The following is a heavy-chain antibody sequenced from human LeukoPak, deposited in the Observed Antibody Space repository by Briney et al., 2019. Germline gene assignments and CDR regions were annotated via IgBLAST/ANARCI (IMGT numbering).Heavy chain of an antibody. Sequence: GGSLRLSCAASGFTFSTYTMYWVRHPPGKRLEWVSIIGSSGGGIHYADSVKGRFTISRDNSKNTLYLQMNSLRAEDTAVYYCARDRLRFLEYYGMDVWGQGTTVTVSS. CDR1: GFTFSTYT. J-gene: IGHJ6*02. CDR3: ARDRLRFLEYYGMDV. D-gene: IGHD3-3*01. CDR2: IGSSGGGI. V-gene: IGHV3-23*01.